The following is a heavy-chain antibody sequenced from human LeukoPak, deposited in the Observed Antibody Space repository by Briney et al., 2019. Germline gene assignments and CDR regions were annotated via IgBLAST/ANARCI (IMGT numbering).Heavy chain of an antibody. D-gene: IGHD3-10*01. CDR1: GGTFSSYA. J-gene: IGHJ6*02. CDR3: ARISGRLYGMDV. V-gene: IGHV1-69*04. CDR2: IIPILGIA. Sequence: ASVKVYCKASGGTFSSYAISWVRQAPGQGLEWMGRIIPILGIANYAQKFQGRVTITADKSTSTAYMELSSLRSEDTAVYYCARISGRLYGMDVWGQGTTVTVSS.